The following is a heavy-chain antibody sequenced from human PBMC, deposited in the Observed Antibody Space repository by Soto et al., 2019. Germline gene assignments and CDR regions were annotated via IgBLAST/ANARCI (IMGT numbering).Heavy chain of an antibody. CDR2: ISYDGSNK. CDR3: ARVPPANQYRSGGSCYLDPHYYYYGMDV. J-gene: IGHJ6*02. Sequence: GGSLRLSCAASGFTFSSYAMHWVRQAPGKGLEWVAVISYDGSNKYYADSVKGRFTISRDNSKNTLYLQMNSLRAEDTAVYYCARVPPANQYRSGGSCYLDPHYYYYGMDVWGQGTTVTVSS. CDR1: GFTFSSYA. D-gene: IGHD2-15*01. V-gene: IGHV3-30-3*01.